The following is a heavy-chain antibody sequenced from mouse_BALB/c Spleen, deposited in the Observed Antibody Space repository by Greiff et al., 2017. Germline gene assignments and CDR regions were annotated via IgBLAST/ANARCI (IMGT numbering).Heavy chain of an antibody. J-gene: IGHJ4*01. Sequence: ESGPGLVKPSQSLSLTCTVTGYSITSDYAWNWIRQFPGNKLEWMGYISYSGSTSYNPSLKSRISITRDTSKNQFFLQLNSVTTEDTATYYCARRIFYYYAMDYWGQGTSVTVSS. CDR1: GYSITSDYA. V-gene: IGHV3-2*02. CDR2: ISYSGST. CDR3: ARRIFYYYAMDY.